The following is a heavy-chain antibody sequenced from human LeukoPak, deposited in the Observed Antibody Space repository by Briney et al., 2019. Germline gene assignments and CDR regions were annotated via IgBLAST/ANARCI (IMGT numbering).Heavy chain of an antibody. Sequence: PGGSLRLSCAGSGFSFSRYWMSWVRQAPGKGLEWVANIKQDGSEKYYVDSVKGRFTISRDNSKNTLYLQMNSLRAEDTAVYYCATLGQGSDYWGQGTLVTVSS. CDR2: IKQDGSEK. CDR3: ATLGQGSDY. CDR1: GFSFSRYW. J-gene: IGHJ4*02. V-gene: IGHV3-7*01.